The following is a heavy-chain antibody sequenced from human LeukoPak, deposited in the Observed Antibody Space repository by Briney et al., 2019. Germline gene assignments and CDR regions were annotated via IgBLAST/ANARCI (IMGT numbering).Heavy chain of an antibody. D-gene: IGHD2-15*01. CDR1: GFTFGSYA. J-gene: IGHJ4*02. CDR3: AKDRSSGGSCYNY. CDR2: ISGSGGST. V-gene: IGHV3-23*01. Sequence: GGSLRLSCAASGFTFGSYAMSWVRRAPGKGLEWVSAISGSGGSTYYADSVKGRFTISRDNSENTVYLQMNSLRVEDTAIYYCAKDRSSGGSCYNYWGRGTQVTVSS.